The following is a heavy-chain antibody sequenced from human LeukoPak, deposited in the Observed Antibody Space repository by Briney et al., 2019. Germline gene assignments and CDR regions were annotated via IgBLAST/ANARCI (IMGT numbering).Heavy chain of an antibody. CDR1: GYTFTNYD. CDR2: MNPNSGNT. D-gene: IGHD3-22*01. J-gene: IGHJ4*02. Sequence: VASVKVSCKASGYTFTNYDINWVRQATGHALEWLGWMNPNSGNTGYAQKFQGRVTMTRDTSISTAYMELSRLRSDDTAVYYCARVQYYYDSSGLGYWGQGTLVTVSS. V-gene: IGHV1-8*02. CDR3: ARVQYYYDSSGLGY.